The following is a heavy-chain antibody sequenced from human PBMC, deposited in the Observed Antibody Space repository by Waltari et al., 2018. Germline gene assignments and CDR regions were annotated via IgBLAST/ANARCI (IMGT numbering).Heavy chain of an antibody. Sequence: EVQLVESGGGLVQPGGSLRLSCAASGLTFSSYWMYWFRQAPGKGLVWVSRLKSDGSRTNYEGSVKGRFTISRDNAKNTLYLQMNNLRAEDTAVYYCARLRCSGDSCYSRAFDIWGQGTMVTVSS. D-gene: IGHD2-15*01. V-gene: IGHV3-74*01. CDR3: ARLRCSGDSCYSRAFDI. CDR1: GLTFSSYW. CDR2: LKSDGSRT. J-gene: IGHJ3*02.